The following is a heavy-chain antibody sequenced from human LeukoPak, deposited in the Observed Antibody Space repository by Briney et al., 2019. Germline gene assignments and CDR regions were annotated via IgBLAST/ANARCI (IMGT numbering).Heavy chain of an antibody. Sequence: GGSLRLSCAASGFTFSSYAMSWVRQAPGKGLEWVSAISGSGGSTYYADSVKGRFTISRDNSKNTLYLQMNSLRVEDTAVYYCAKDRLGAMMYFDFWGQGTLVTVSS. CDR3: AKDRLGAMMYFDF. J-gene: IGHJ4*02. V-gene: IGHV3-23*01. CDR1: GFTFSSYA. D-gene: IGHD1-26*01. CDR2: ISGSGGST.